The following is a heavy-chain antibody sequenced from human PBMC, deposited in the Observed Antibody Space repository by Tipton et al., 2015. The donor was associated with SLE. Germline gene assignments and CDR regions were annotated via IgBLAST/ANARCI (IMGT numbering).Heavy chain of an antibody. CDR3: ARGSDGEYVGYFDV. D-gene: IGHD4-17*01. CDR1: GGSFSGYY. CDR2: INHCGST. J-gene: IGHJ2*01. Sequence: TLSLTCTVYGGSFSGYYWTWIRQPPAKGLEWIGEINHCGSTNYNPSLKSRVTISVDTSKNQVSLKLRSGTAADTAVYYCARGSDGEYVGYFDVWGPGTLVTVSS. V-gene: IGHV4-34*01.